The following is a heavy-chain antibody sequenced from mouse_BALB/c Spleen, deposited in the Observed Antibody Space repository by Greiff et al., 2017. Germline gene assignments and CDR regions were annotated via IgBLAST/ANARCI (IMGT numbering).Heavy chain of an antibody. Sequence: VKLMESGPGLVAPSQSLSITCTVSGFSLTDYGVSWIRQPPGKGLEWLGVIWGGGSTYYNSALKSRLSISKDNSKSQVFLKMNSLQTDDTAMYYCAKHGYYGSSSRAMDYWGQGTSVTVSS. CDR3: AKHGYYGSSSRAMDY. D-gene: IGHD1-1*01. CDR2: IWGGGST. V-gene: IGHV2-6-5*01. J-gene: IGHJ4*01. CDR1: GFSLTDYG.